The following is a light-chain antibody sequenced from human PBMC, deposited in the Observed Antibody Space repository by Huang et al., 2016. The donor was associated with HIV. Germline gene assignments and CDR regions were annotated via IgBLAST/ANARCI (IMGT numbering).Light chain of an antibody. V-gene: IGKV3-11*01. Sequence: EIVLTQSPATLSLSPGETATLSSWASRSVSKNLAWYQHKPGQVPRLLIYDASTRATGIPARFGGSGSGTDFTLTISSLEPEDSAIYYCQQRSTWPPIFTFGPGTKVDIK. J-gene: IGKJ3*01. CDR2: DAS. CDR3: QQRSTWPPIFT. CDR1: RSVSKN.